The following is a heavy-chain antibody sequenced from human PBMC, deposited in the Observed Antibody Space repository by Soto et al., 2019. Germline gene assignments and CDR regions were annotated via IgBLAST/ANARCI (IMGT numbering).Heavy chain of an antibody. D-gene: IGHD1-26*01. CDR2: INADGTRT. CDR3: ARVAVGCYDWFDP. CDR1: GFTFTNYW. Sequence: EVQLVESGGGLVQPGGSLRLSCAASGFTFTNYWMHWVRQAPGKGLVWVSRINADGTRTTYADSVKGRSTISRDNAQNTLYLQVNSVRVEDTAVYYCARVAVGCYDWFDPWGQGTLVTVSS. J-gene: IGHJ5*02. V-gene: IGHV3-74*03.